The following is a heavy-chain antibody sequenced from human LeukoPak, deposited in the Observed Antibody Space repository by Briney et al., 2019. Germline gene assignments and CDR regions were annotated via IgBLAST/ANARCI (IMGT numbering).Heavy chain of an antibody. CDR3: ARDRSMDV. Sequence: GGSLRLSCAASGFIFSSYSMNWVRQAPGKGLEWVSSISSSGSYIYYADSVKGRFTISRDNAKNSLYLQMNSLRAEDTAVYYCARDRSMDVWGKGTTVTVSS. CDR2: ISSSGSYI. CDR1: GFIFSSYS. V-gene: IGHV3-21*06. J-gene: IGHJ6*03.